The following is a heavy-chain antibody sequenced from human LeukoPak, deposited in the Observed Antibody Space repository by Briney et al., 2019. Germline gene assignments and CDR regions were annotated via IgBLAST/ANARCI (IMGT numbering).Heavy chain of an antibody. V-gene: IGHV3-30-3*01. D-gene: IGHD5-24*01. CDR2: ISYDGSNK. J-gene: IGHJ3*02. CDR1: GFTFSSYA. CDR3: ARGGSRLATILHDAFDI. Sequence: PGRSLRLSCAASGFTFSSYAMHWVRQAPGKGLEWVAVISYDGSNKYYADSVKGRFTISRDNSKNTLYLQMNSLRAEDTAVYYCARGGSRLATILHDAFDIWGQGTMVTVSS.